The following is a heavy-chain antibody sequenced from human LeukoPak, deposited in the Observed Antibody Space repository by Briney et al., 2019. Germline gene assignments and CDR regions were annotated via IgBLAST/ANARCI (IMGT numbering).Heavy chain of an antibody. Sequence: GGSLRLSCAASGFTFSSYSMNWVRQAPGKGLEWVSSISSSSSYIYYADSVKGRFTISRDNAKNSLYLQMNSLRAEDTALYYCASVDYYGSGNYYNDVDYWGQGTLVTVSS. CDR2: ISSSSSYI. D-gene: IGHD3-10*01. CDR3: ASVDYYGSGNYYNDVDY. J-gene: IGHJ4*02. V-gene: IGHV3-21*01. CDR1: GFTFSSYS.